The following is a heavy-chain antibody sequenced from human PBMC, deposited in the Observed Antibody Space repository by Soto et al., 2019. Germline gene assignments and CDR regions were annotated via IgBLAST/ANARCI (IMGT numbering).Heavy chain of an antibody. CDR1: GDSVSSNSAS. Sequence: QVQLQQSGPGLVKPSQTLSLTCAISGDSVSSNSASLNWIRQSPSRGLEWLGRTYYRSKWYNDSAVSVKSRTTIIPDPSKQQFSQQPNSVTPEDTAEYYCARDLVATSPYFDYWGQGTLVTVSS. V-gene: IGHV6-1*01. CDR2: TYYRSKWYN. D-gene: IGHD5-12*01. CDR3: ARDLVATSPYFDY. J-gene: IGHJ4*02.